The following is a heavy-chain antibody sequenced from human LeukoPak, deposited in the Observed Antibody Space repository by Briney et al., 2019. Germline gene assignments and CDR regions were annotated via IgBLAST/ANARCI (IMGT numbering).Heavy chain of an antibody. D-gene: IGHD3-16*01. Sequence: GGSPRLSCAASGFTFNSYAMNWVRQAPGKGLEWVSGISGSGGSTYYADSVKGRFTISRDNAKNSLYLQMNSLRAEDTAVYYCSRGRLFGDYWGQGALVTVSS. J-gene: IGHJ4*02. CDR2: ISGSGGST. CDR1: GFTFNSYA. CDR3: SRGRLFGDY. V-gene: IGHV3-23*01.